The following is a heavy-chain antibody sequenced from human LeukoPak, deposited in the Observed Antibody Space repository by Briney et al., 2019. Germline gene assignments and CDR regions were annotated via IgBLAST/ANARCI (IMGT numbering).Heavy chain of an antibody. CDR2: ISRDGGRT. Sequence: PGGSLRLSCAASGFTFDEYGMNWVRHAPGKGLEWVSGISRDGGRTGYADSVKGRFTISRDKAHNSLYLQMNSLRAEDTAFYYCVKDRPYDFWSGYYSGLESWGLATLVTVSX. CDR3: VKDRPYDFWSGYYSGLES. V-gene: IGHV3-20*04. J-gene: IGHJ4*02. D-gene: IGHD3-3*01. CDR1: GFTFDEYG.